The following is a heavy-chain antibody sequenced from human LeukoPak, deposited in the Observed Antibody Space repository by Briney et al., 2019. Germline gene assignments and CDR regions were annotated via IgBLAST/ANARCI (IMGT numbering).Heavy chain of an antibody. D-gene: IGHD4-17*01. CDR3: ARDRLHYGEYEKTFDY. CDR1: GFIFSNYW. CDR2: IKEDGSDK. Sequence: GGSLRLSCEASGFIFSNYWMAWVRQAPGKGLEWVANIKEDGSDKNYVESMKGRYTISRDNAQNSLYLQMNRLGVEDTAVYYCARDRLHYGEYEKTFDYWGQGTLVSVSS. J-gene: IGHJ4*02. V-gene: IGHV3-7*01.